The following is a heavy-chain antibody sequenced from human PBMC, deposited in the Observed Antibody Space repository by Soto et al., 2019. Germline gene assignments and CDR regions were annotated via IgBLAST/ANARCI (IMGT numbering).Heavy chain of an antibody. D-gene: IGHD3-10*01. CDR1: GYIFANFW. Sequence: EVQLVQSGAEVKKPGESLKISCTGSGYIFANFWIGWVRQMPGKGLEWMGIIYPGDSAARYSPSLRGKVTISADKSTNTAFLQWNSLKASDTAMYYCAGRGEKDRDPYYLDYWGQGTLVTVSS. V-gene: IGHV5-51*01. CDR2: IYPGDSAA. J-gene: IGHJ4*02. CDR3: AGRGEKDRDPYYLDY.